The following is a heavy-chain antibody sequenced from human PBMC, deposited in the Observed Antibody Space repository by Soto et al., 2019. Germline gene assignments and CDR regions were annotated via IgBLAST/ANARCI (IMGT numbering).Heavy chain of an antibody. Sequence: ASVKVSCKASGYTFSNYGVSFVRQAPGQRLEWMGWFSAYTLSTNFAQLFQGRFTMTTDTSTSTAYMELRSLTSDDTAVYYCARDKTANWFDPWGQGTLVTVSS. J-gene: IGHJ5*02. V-gene: IGHV1-18*01. CDR2: FSAYTLST. CDR1: GYTFSNYG. CDR3: ARDKTANWFDP.